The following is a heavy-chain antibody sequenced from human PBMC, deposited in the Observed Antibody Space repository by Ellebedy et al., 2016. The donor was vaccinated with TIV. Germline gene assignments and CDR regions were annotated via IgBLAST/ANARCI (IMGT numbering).Heavy chain of an antibody. CDR3: ARVDYGLAFHI. J-gene: IGHJ3*02. Sequence: GESLKISCAASGFTVSSNYMSWVRQAPGKGLEWVSVIYSSGITYYADSVKGRFTISRDNSRDNSKNTVYLQVNSLRAEDTAVYYCARVDYGLAFHIWGQGTMVTVSS. V-gene: IGHV3-66*01. D-gene: IGHD3-16*01. CDR2: IYSSGIT. CDR1: GFTVSSNY.